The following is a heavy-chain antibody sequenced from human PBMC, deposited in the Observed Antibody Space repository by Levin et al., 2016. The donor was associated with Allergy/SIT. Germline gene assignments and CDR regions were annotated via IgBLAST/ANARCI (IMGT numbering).Heavy chain of an antibody. V-gene: IGHV5-51*01. Sequence: GESLKISCKGSGYSFTSYWIGWVRQMPGKGLEWMGIIYPGDSDTRYSPSFQGQVTISADKSISTAYLQWSSLKASDTAMYYCARLPNYGVQEGYFDYWGQGTLVTVSS. D-gene: IGHD4-17*01. J-gene: IGHJ4*02. CDR2: IYPGDSDT. CDR1: GYSFTSYW. CDR3: ARLPNYGVQEGYFDY.